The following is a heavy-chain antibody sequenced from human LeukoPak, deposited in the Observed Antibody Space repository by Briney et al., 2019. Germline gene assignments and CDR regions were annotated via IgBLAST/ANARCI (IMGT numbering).Heavy chain of an antibody. CDR1: GYTFTGYY. J-gene: IGHJ4*02. D-gene: IGHD5-12*01. V-gene: IGHV1-2*02. CDR2: INPKSGGT. CDR3: ARPPYGGYGEDFDY. Sequence: ASVKVSCKASGYTFTGYYMHWVRQAPGQGLEGMGWINPKSGGTNYAQKFQGRFTMTRDTSISTAYMELSRLRSDDTAVYYCARPPYGGYGEDFDYWGQGTLVTVSS.